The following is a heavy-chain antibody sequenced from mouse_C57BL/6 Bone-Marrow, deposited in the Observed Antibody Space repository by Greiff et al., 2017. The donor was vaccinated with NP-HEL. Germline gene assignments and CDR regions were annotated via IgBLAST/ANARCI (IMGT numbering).Heavy chain of an antibody. D-gene: IGHD1-1*01. V-gene: IGHV1-4*01. CDR3: ARPFTTVGDY. Sequence: VQRVESGAELARPGASVKMSCKASGYTFTSYTMHWVKQRPGQGLEWIGYINPSSGYTKYNQKFKDKATLTADKSSSTAYMQLSSLTSEDSAVYYCARPFTTVGDYWGQGTTLTVSS. J-gene: IGHJ2*01. CDR2: INPSSGYT. CDR1: GYTFTSYT.